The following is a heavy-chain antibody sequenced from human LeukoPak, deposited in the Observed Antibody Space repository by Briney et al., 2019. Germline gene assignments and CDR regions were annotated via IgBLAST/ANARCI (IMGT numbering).Heavy chain of an antibody. V-gene: IGHV3-21*01. Sequence: PGGSLRLSCAASGFTFSSYSMNWVRQAPGKGLEWVSSISSSSSYIYYADSVKGRFTISRDNAKNSLYLQMNSLRAEDTAVYYCARKDADSRYCSSTSCSRVWYFDYWGQGTLVTVSS. CDR2: ISSSSSYI. D-gene: IGHD2-2*01. CDR3: ARKDADSRYCSSTSCSRVWYFDY. J-gene: IGHJ4*02. CDR1: GFTFSSYS.